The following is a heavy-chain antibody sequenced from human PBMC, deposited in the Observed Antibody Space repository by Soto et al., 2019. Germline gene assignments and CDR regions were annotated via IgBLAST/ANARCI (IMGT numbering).Heavy chain of an antibody. CDR1: GGSFSGYY. CDR2: INHSGST. Sequence: PSETLSLTCAVYGGSFSGYYWSWIRQPPGKGLEWIGEINHSGSTNYNPSLKSRVTISVDTSKNQFSLKLSSVTAADTAVYYCARGGSAGDYDSSGGFDYWGKGTLVTVSS. CDR3: ARGGSAGDYDSSGGFDY. V-gene: IGHV4-34*01. D-gene: IGHD3-22*01. J-gene: IGHJ4*02.